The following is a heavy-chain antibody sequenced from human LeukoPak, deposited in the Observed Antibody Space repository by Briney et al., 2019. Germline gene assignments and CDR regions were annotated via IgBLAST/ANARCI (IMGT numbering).Heavy chain of an antibody. CDR2: INPNSGGT. V-gene: IGHV1-2*02. D-gene: IGHD3-10*01. CDR1: GYTFTGYY. J-gene: IGHJ4*02. CDR3: ARGSYVVRGVLHPDY. Sequence: GASVKVSCKASGYTFTGYYMHWVRQAPGPGLEWMGWINPNSGGTNYAQKFQGRVTMTRDTSISTAYMELSRLGSDDTAVYYCARGSYVVRGVLHPDYWGQGTLVTVSS.